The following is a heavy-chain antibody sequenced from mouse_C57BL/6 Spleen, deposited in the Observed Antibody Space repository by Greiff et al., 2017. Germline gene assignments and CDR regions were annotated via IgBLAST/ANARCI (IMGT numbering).Heavy chain of an antibody. CDR3: AIDLSRLAY. Sequence: QVQLQQPGAELVKPGASVKVSCKASGYTFTSYWLHRVKQRPGQGLEWNGRYHPSDSDTNYNQKFKGKATLTVDKSSSPAYMQLSSLTSEDSAVYNCAIDLSRLAYWGQGTLVTVSA. CDR2: YHPSDSDT. J-gene: IGHJ3*01. V-gene: IGHV1-74*01. CDR1: GYTFTSYW. D-gene: IGHD1-1*01.